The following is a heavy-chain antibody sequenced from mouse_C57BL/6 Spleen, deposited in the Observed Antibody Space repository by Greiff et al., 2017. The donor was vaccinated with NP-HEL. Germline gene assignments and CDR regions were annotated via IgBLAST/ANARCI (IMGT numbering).Heavy chain of an antibody. V-gene: IGHV1-69*01. CDR3: ARGDYYGSSSIDY. CDR1: GYTFTSYW. J-gene: IGHJ2*01. CDR2: IDPSDSYT. D-gene: IGHD1-1*01. Sequence: QVQLQQSGAELVRPGASVKLSCKASGYTFTSYWMHWVKQRPGQGLEWIGEIDPSDSYTNYNQKFKGKSTLTVDKSSSTAYMQLSSLTSEDSAVYYCARGDYYGSSSIDYWGQGTTLTVSS.